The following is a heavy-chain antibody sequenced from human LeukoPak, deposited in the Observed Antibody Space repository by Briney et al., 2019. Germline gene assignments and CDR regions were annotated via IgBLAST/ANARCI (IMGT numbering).Heavy chain of an antibody. CDR2: INHSGST. D-gene: IGHD2-15*01. V-gene: IGHV4-34*01. CDR3: ASEGYCSGGSCYSAY. Sequence: SETLSLTCAVYGGSFSGYCWSWIRQPPGKGLEWIGEINHSGSTNYNPSLKSRVTISVDTSKNQFPLKLSSVTAADTAVYYCASEGYCSGGSCYSAYWGQGTLVTVSS. J-gene: IGHJ4*02. CDR1: GGSFSGYC.